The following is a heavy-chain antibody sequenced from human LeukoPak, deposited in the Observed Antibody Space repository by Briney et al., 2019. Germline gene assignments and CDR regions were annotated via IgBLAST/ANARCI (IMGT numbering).Heavy chain of an antibody. CDR2: IIEGGDLK. J-gene: IGHJ4*02. CDR3: ARVGKNGWDFDH. Sequence: PGGSLRLSCAASGFTFSAYWMTWVRQAPGKRLAGVANIIEGGDLKYYVDSVKGRFTISRDNTKNSLYLQMTSLRADDTAVYYCARVGKNGWDFDHWGQGTLVTVSS. CDR1: GFTFSAYW. V-gene: IGHV3-7*01. D-gene: IGHD6-19*01.